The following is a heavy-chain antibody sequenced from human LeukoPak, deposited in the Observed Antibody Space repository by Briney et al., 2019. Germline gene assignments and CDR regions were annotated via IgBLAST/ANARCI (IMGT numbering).Heavy chain of an antibody. V-gene: IGHV3-23*01. CDR1: GFTFSSYA. D-gene: IGHD2-21*01. CDR2: ISASGGST. CDR3: AKKSGDHFHFDF. J-gene: IGHJ4*02. Sequence: PGGSLRLSCAASGFTFSSYAMSWVRQAPGKGLEWVSGISASGGSTYYADSVKGRFTISRDNSKSTLYLQMNSLRAEDTAVYHCAKKSGDHFHFDFWGQGTLVTVSS.